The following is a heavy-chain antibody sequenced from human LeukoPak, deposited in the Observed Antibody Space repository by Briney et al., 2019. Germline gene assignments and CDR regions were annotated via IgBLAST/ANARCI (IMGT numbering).Heavy chain of an antibody. V-gene: IGHV3-33*01. Sequence: GGSLRLSCAASGFTFSSYGMHWVRQAPGKGLEWVAVIWYDGSNKYYADSVKGRFTTSRDNSKNTLYLQMNSLRAEDTAVYYCAREHHGSGSYFRGCFDYWGQGTLVTVSS. CDR3: AREHHGSGSYFRGCFDY. CDR1: GFTFSSYG. J-gene: IGHJ4*02. D-gene: IGHD3-10*01. CDR2: IWYDGSNK.